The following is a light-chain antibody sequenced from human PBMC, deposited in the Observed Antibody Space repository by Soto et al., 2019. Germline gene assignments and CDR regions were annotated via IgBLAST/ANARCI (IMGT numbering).Light chain of an antibody. Sequence: DIPMTQSPSSVSASVGDRVTITCRASQGVSTWLAWYQQKPGKAPNLRTYTPSSLQSGVPSRFSGSGSGTDFTLTISSLQPEDFATYYCQQTTTFPLTFGGGTKVEI. CDR2: TPS. J-gene: IGKJ4*01. V-gene: IGKV1D-12*01. CDR3: QQTTTFPLT. CDR1: QGVSTW.